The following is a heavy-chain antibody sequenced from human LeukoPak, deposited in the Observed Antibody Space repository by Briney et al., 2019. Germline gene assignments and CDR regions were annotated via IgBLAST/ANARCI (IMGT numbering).Heavy chain of an antibody. CDR3: ARAEISGSGSYYKYFDY. V-gene: IGHV3-11*06. Sequence: GGSLRLSCAASGFTFSDYYMSWIRQAPGKGLEWVSYISSSSSYTNYADSVKGRFTISRDNAKNSLYLQMNSLRAEDTAVYYCARAEISGSGSYYKYFDYWGQGTLVTVSS. J-gene: IGHJ4*02. CDR2: ISSSSSYT. CDR1: GFTFSDYY. D-gene: IGHD3-10*01.